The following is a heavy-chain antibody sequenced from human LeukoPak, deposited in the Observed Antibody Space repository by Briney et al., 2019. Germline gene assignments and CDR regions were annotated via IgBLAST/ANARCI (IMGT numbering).Heavy chain of an antibody. D-gene: IGHD3-10*01. CDR3: ARAGRSTMVRGVTNFDY. CDR2: INPNSGGT. V-gene: IGHV1-2*02. CDR1: GYTFTSYY. Sequence: ASVKVSCKASGYTFTSYYMHWVRQAPGQGLEWMGWINPNSGGTNYAQKFQGRVTMTRDTSISTAYMELSRLRSDDTAVYYCARAGRSTMVRGVTNFDYWGQGTLVTVSS. J-gene: IGHJ4*02.